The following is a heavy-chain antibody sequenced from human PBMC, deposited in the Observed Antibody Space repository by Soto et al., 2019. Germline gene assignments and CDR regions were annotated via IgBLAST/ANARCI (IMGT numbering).Heavy chain of an antibody. V-gene: IGHV2-5*01. Sequence: QITLKESAPTLVKPTQTLTLTCTFSGFSLSTSGVGVGWIRQPPGKALELLAFIYSNDDKRYSPSLKNRLTITKDTAKNQEVHTMTNRDPGDTATEYWAHSRASWWPFDYWGQGTLVTVSS. CDR3: AHSRASWWPFDY. CDR1: GFSLSTSGVG. D-gene: IGHD6-13*01. CDR2: IYSNDDK. J-gene: IGHJ4*02.